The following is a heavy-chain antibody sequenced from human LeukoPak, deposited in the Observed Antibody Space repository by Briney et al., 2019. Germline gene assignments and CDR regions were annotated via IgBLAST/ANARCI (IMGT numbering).Heavy chain of an antibody. D-gene: IGHD1-26*01. CDR1: GFTFDTYA. Sequence: GGSLRLSCAASGFTFDTYAMHWVRQGPGKGLEWVSGISWHSATIAYADSVKGRFTISRDNAKNLLYLQMNSLRSEDTALYYCARDGRELQTDEPWLDHWGQGTLVSVSS. CDR2: ISWHSATI. J-gene: IGHJ4*02. V-gene: IGHV3-9*01. CDR3: ARDGRELQTDEPWLDH.